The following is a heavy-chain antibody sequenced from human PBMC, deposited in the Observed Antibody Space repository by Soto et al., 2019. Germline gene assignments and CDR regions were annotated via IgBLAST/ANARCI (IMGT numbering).Heavy chain of an antibody. CDR2: IFHSGNT. CDR3: ARRTWGMDV. V-gene: IGHV4-4*02. D-gene: IGHD2-8*01. J-gene: IGHJ6*02. Sequence: QVQLQESGPGLVKPSGTLSLTCAVSSGSIDTTNWWSWVRQPPGKGLEWIGEIFHSGNTYYNPSLASRVTISVDTSKNQFCLNLRSVTAADTAVYYCARRTWGMDVWGQGTTVTVSS. CDR1: SGSIDTTNW.